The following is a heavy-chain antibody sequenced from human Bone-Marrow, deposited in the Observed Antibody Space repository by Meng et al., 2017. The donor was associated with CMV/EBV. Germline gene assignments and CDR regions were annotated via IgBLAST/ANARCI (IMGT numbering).Heavy chain of an antibody. CDR1: GFTFSNAW. J-gene: IGHJ6*01. Sequence: GESLKISCAASGFTFSNAWMSWVRQAPGKGLAWVGRIKSKPDGGTTDYAAPVKGRVTISRDDSKNTLYLQMNSLRAEDTAVYYCAKEDGSGSYLPYYYYGMDVWGQGTTVTVSS. V-gene: IGHV3-15*01. CDR2: IKSKPDGGTT. D-gene: IGHD3-10*01. CDR3: AKEDGSGSYLPYYYYGMDV.